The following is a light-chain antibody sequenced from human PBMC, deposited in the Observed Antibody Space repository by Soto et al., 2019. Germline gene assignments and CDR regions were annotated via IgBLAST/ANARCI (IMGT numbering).Light chain of an antibody. Sequence: QSALTQPASVSGSPGQSITISCIGTSNDIGGYNYVSWYQQHSGKAPRLLIYEVSNRPSGVSIRFSGSKSGSTASLTISSLQAEDEADYYCSSYRLSTTPFVFGTGTKVTVL. V-gene: IGLV2-14*01. CDR2: EVS. CDR1: SNDIGGYNY. CDR3: SSYRLSTTPFV. J-gene: IGLJ1*01.